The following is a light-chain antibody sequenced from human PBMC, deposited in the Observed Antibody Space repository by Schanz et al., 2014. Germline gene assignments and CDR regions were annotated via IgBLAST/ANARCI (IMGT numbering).Light chain of an antibody. J-gene: IGKJ2*01. CDR1: QGISNY. CDR2: AAS. V-gene: IGKV1-27*01. CDR3: QQYNTYSYT. Sequence: DIQMTQSPSSLSASVGDRVTITCRASQGISNYLAWYQQKPGKVPKLLIYAASTLQSGVPSRFSGSGSGTEFTLTINSLQPDDFATYYCQQYNTYSYTFGQGTKLEI.